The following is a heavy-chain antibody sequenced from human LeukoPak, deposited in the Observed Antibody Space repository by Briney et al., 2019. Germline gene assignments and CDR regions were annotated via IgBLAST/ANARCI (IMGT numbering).Heavy chain of an antibody. V-gene: IGHV3-11*01. Sequence: SGGSLRLSCAASGFTFSDYYMSWIRQAPGKGLEWVSYISSSGSTIYYADSVKGRFTISRDNAKNSLYLQMNSLRAEDTAVYYCAREEYCSSTSRYIPHYYGMDVWGQGTTVTVSS. J-gene: IGHJ6*02. CDR2: ISSSGSTI. CDR3: AREEYCSSTSRYIPHYYGMDV. D-gene: IGHD2-2*02. CDR1: GFTFSDYY.